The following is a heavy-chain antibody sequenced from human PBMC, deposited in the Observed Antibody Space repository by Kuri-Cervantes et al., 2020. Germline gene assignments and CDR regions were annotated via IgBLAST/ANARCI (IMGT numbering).Heavy chain of an antibody. Sequence: GGSLRLSCAASGFTFSSYGMHWVRQAPGKGLEWVAVIWYDGSNKYYADSVKGRFTTSRDNSKNTLYLQMNSLRAEDTAVYYCARVGVIVDFDYWGQGTLVTVSS. CDR1: GFTFSSYG. D-gene: IGHD2-21*01. CDR3: ARVGVIVDFDY. CDR2: IWYDGSNK. J-gene: IGHJ4*02. V-gene: IGHV3-33*01.